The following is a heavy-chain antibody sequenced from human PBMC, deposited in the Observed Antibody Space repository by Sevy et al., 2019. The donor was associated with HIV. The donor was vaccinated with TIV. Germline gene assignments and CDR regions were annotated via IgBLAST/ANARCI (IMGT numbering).Heavy chain of an antibody. D-gene: IGHD3-10*01. CDR2: IYWDDDK. J-gene: IGHJ5*02. CDR3: AHSKYYYGSGSFYKQEGLFAP. V-gene: IGHV2-5*02. Sequence: SGPTLVKPTQTLTLTCTFSGFSLTTNGVGVGWIRQPPGKALEWLALIYWDDDKSYRPSLKKRITITKDTSKSQVVLTMTDMDPVDIARYYCAHSKYYYGSGSFYKQEGLFAPWGQGTLVTVSS. CDR1: GFSLTTNGVG.